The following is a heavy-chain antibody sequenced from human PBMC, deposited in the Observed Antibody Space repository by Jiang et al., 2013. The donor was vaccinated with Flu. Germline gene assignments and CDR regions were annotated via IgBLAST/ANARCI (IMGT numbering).Heavy chain of an antibody. CDR2: IDWDDDK. Sequence: VKPTQTLTLTCTFSGFSLSTSGMRVSWIRQPPGKALEWLARIDWDDDKFYSTSLKTRLTISKDTSKNQVVLTMTNMDPVDTATYYCARQGGSGSKGWFDPWGQGTLVTVSS. CDR1: GFSLSTSGMR. V-gene: IGHV2-70*04. D-gene: IGHD3-10*01. CDR3: ARQGGSGSKGWFDP. J-gene: IGHJ5*02.